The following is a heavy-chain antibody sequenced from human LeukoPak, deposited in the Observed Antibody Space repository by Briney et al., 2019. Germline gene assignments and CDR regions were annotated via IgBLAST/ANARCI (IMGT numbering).Heavy chain of an antibody. J-gene: IGHJ4*02. D-gene: IGHD1-1*01. CDR3: ARDGPAERLDFDY. CDR1: GYTFTTYA. V-gene: IGHV7-4-1*02. Sequence: ASVKVSCKASGYTFTTYAIHWVRQAPGQRLEWMGWINTNTGNPTYAQGFTGRFVFSLDTSVSTAYLQISSLKAEDTAVYYCARDGPAERLDFDYWGQGTLVTVSS. CDR2: INTNTGNP.